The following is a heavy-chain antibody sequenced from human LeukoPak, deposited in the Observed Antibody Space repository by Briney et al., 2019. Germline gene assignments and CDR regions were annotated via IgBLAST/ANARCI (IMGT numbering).Heavy chain of an antibody. D-gene: IGHD2-21*01. Sequence: GGSLRLSCAASGFTFSNYAMSWVRQAPGKGLEWVSAISGSGMSTYYADSVKGRFTISRDNSKNTLYLQMNSLRAEDTAVYYCAKAPVTTCSGAYCYPFDYWGQGTLVTVSS. CDR1: GFTFSNYA. J-gene: IGHJ4*02. V-gene: IGHV3-23*01. CDR2: ISGSGMST. CDR3: AKAPVTTCSGAYCYPFDY.